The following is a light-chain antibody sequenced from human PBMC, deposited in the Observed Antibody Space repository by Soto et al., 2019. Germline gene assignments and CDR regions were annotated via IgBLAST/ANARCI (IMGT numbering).Light chain of an antibody. J-gene: IGKJ2*01. CDR2: DAS. CDR1: QYVGTF. CDR3: QQRSSWPTYT. V-gene: IGKV3-11*01. Sequence: EIVLTQSPATLSLSPGERATLSCRASQYVGTFLAWYQQQPGQAPRLLIYDASNRASGIPARFSGSGSGTAFTLTISSLEPEDFAVYFCQQRSSWPTYTFGQGTKLEIK.